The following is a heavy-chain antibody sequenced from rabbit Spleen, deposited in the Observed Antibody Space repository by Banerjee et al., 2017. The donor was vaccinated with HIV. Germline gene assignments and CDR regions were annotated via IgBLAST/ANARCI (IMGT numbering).Heavy chain of an antibody. V-gene: IGHV1S45*01. D-gene: IGHD2-1*01. CDR2: IGGSSSGFS. CDR1: GFTFSGYW. CDR3: GRNQAGDADYGPYYLNL. J-gene: IGHJ4*01. Sequence: QEQLEESGGDLVKPGASLTLTCKASGFTFSGYWMNWVRQAPGKGLEWIGCIGGSSSGFSYSATWGKGRFTLPKTSSTPVTLQMTRLTAAEPATYFRGRNQAGDADYGPYYLNLWGPGTLVTVS.